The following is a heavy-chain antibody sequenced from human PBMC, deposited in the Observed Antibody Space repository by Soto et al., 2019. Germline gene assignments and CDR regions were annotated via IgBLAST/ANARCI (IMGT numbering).Heavy chain of an antibody. V-gene: IGHV4-39*01. D-gene: IGHD3-16*01. CDR2: IYYSGST. Sequence: TSETLSLTCTVSGGSISSSSYYWGWIRQPPGKGLEWIGSIYYSGSTYYNPSLKSRVTISVDTSKNQFSLKLSSVTAADTAVYYCAKHYDYVWGSPPPYFDYWGQGTLVTVSS. CDR1: GGSISSSSYY. J-gene: IGHJ4*02. CDR3: AKHYDYVWGSPPPYFDY.